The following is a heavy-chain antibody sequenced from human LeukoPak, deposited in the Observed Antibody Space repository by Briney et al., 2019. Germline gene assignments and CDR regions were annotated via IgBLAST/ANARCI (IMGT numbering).Heavy chain of an antibody. D-gene: IGHD3-22*01. J-gene: IGHJ4*02. V-gene: IGHV3-48*04. CDR2: ISSSSSTI. CDR1: GFTFSSYS. Sequence: GGSLRLSCAASGFTFSSYSMNWVRQAPGKGLEWVSYISSSSSTIYYADSVKGRFTISRDNAKNSLYLQMNSLRAEDTAVYYCARDLGGNYYDSSGTEKGYWGQGTLVTVSS. CDR3: ARDLGGNYYDSSGTEKGY.